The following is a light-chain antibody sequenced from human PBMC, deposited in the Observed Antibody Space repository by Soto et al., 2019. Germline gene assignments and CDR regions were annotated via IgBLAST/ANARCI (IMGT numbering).Light chain of an antibody. J-gene: IGLJ1*01. CDR3: SSYTSSSTLGV. V-gene: IGLV2-14*01. CDR2: DVS. Sequence: QSALTQPASVSGSPGQSITISCTGTSSDVGGYNYVSWYQQHPGKAPKLMIYDVSNRPSGVSNRFSGSKSGNTASLTIFGLQAEDEADYYCSSYTSSSTLGVFGTGTKGTVL. CDR1: SSDVGGYNY.